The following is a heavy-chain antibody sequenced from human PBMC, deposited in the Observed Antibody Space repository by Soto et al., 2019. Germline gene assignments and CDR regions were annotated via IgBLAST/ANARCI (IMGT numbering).Heavy chain of an antibody. CDR2: VYHSGST. CDR1: GASISSSTW. V-gene: IGHV4-4*02. D-gene: IGHD1-20*01. CDR3: ASSNNYNWFDH. Sequence: SETLSLTCTVSGASISSSTWWSWVRQPPGRGLEWIGEVYHSGSTKCNPSLKSRVTMSVDKSKNQLTLNLSSVTAADTAVYFCASSNNYNWFDHWGQGTLVTVSS. J-gene: IGHJ5*02.